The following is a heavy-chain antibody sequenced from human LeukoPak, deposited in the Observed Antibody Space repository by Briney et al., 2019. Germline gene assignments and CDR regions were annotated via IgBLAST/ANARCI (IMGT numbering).Heavy chain of an antibody. CDR1: GFTVSNNY. Sequence: GGSLRLSCAASGFTVSNNYMSWVRQAPGKGLEWVSVIYSGGSTYNADSVKGRFTISRDNSKNTLYLQMNSLRAEDTAVYYCARSVTTVGLGAFDIWGQGTMATVSS. J-gene: IGHJ3*02. CDR3: ARSVTTVGLGAFDI. CDR2: IYSGGST. V-gene: IGHV3-53*01. D-gene: IGHD4-11*01.